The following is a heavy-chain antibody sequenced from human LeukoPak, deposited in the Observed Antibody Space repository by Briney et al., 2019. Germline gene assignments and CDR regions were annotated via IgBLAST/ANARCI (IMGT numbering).Heavy chain of an antibody. Sequence: SGTLSLTCAVSGGSISSSNWWSWVRQPPGKGLEWIGEIYHSGSTNYNPSLKSRVTISVDKSKNQFSLKLSSVTAADTAVYYCARAGYSSSWYPHHFDYWGQGTLVTVSS. CDR2: IYHSGST. J-gene: IGHJ4*02. V-gene: IGHV4-4*02. CDR3: ARAGYSSSWYPHHFDY. D-gene: IGHD6-13*01. CDR1: GGSISSSNW.